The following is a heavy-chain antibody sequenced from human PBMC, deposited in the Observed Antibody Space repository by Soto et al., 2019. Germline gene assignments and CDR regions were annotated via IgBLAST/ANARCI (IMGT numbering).Heavy chain of an antibody. Sequence: QVQLVESGGGVVQPGRSLRLSCAASGFTFSSYGIHWVRLAPGKGLEWVAVISYDGSNKYYADSVKGRFTISRDISKNTVYLQMNRLASEDTAVYYCAKVTAPVVSLGDSFDIWGHGTMVTVSS. CDR2: ISYDGSNK. D-gene: IGHD2-2*01. J-gene: IGHJ3*02. V-gene: IGHV3-30*18. CDR1: GFTFSSYG. CDR3: AKVTAPVVSLGDSFDI.